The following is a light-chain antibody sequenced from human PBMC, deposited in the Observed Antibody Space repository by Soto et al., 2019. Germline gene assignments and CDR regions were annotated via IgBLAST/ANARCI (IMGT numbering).Light chain of an antibody. CDR3: CSYAGYSTSAV. J-gene: IGLJ2*01. CDR1: SSDVRSYNL. CDR2: EGG. V-gene: IGLV2-23*01. Sequence: QSALTQPASVSGSPGQSITISCTGTSSDVRSYNLVSWYQQHPGKAPKVIIYEGGKRPSGVSNRFSGSKSGITASLTISGLQAEDEADYYCCSYAGYSTSAVFGGGTKVTVL.